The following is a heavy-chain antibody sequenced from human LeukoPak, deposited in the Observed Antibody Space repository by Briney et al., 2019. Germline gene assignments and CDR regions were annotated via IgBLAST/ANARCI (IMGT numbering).Heavy chain of an antibody. J-gene: IGHJ4*02. D-gene: IGHD1-26*01. V-gene: IGHV1-69*06. CDR3: ARRLVGATGHLDY. Sequence: SVKVSCKASGGTFSSYAISWVRQAPGQGLEWMGGIIPIFGTANYAQKFQGRVTITADKSTSTAYMELSSLRSEDTAVYYCARRLVGATGHLDYWGQGTLVTVSS. CDR2: IIPIFGTA. CDR1: GGTFSSYA.